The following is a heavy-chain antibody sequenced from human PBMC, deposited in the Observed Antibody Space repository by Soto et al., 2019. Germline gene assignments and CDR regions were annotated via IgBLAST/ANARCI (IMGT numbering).Heavy chain of an antibody. CDR2: IWYDGSNK. CDR1: GFTFSSYG. CDR3: ARSEVTTRYNYFDY. D-gene: IGHD4-17*01. Sequence: QVQLVESGGGVVQPGRSLRLSCAASGFTFSSYGVHWVRQAPGKGLEWVAVIWYDGSNKYYADSVKGRFTISRDNSKNTLYLQMNSLRAEDTAVYYCARSEVTTRYNYFDYWGQGTLVTVSS. V-gene: IGHV3-33*01. J-gene: IGHJ4*02.